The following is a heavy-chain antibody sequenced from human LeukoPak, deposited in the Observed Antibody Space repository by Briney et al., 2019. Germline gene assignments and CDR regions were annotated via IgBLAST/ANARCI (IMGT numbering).Heavy chain of an antibody. V-gene: IGHV1-2*02. CDR1: GYTFTGYY. CDR3: ARDPFSPPYSSSNN. J-gene: IGHJ4*02. Sequence: ASVKVSCKASGYTFTGYYIHWVRQAPGQGLEWMGWINPNSGGTNYAQKFQGRVTMTRDTSISTAYMELTRLRSDDTAVYYCARDPFSPPYSSSNNWGQGTLVTVSS. CDR2: INPNSGGT. D-gene: IGHD6-13*01.